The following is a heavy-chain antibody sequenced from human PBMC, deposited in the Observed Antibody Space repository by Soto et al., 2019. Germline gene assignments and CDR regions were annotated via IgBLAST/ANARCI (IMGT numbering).Heavy chain of an antibody. CDR2: IIPIFGTA. Sequence: GXSVKVSCKASVGTFSSYAISWVRQAPGQGLEWMGGIIPIFGTANYAQKFQGRVTITADKSTSTAYMELSSLRSEDTAVYYCARDRGTTGYYYYGMDVWGQETTVTVS. CDR1: VGTFSSYA. V-gene: IGHV1-69*06. D-gene: IGHD4-17*01. CDR3: ARDRGTTGYYYYGMDV. J-gene: IGHJ6*02.